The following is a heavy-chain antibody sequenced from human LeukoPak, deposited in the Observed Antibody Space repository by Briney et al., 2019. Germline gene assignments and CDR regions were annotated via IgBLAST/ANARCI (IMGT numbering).Heavy chain of an antibody. D-gene: IGHD3-22*01. CDR2: IWYDGSNK. CDR3: AKGGYYYDSSGLDY. CDR1: GFTFSSSG. J-gene: IGHJ4*02. Sequence: GGSLRLSCAEPGFTFSSSGMHWVRQAPGKGLEWVAVIWYDGSNKYYADSVKGRFIISRDNSKNTLYLQMNSLRAEDTAVYYCAKGGYYYDSSGLDYWGQGTLVTVSS. V-gene: IGHV3-33*06.